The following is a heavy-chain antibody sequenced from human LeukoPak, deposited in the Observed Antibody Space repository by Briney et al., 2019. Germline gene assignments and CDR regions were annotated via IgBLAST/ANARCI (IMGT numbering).Heavy chain of an antibody. D-gene: IGHD3-9*01. CDR3: AKTSQYFDWLKGAFDI. CDR1: GFTFSSYA. Sequence: GSLRLSCAASGFTFSSYAMSWVRQAPGKGLEWVSAISGSGGSTYYADSVKGRFTISRDNSKNTLYLQMNSLRAEDTAVYYCAKTSQYFDWLKGAFDIWGQGTMVTVSS. J-gene: IGHJ3*02. CDR2: ISGSGGST. V-gene: IGHV3-23*01.